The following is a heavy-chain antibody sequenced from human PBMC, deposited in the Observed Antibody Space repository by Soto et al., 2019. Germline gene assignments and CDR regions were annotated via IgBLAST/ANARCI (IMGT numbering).Heavy chain of an antibody. CDR1: GGSISSSSSC. CDR3: PTTTVSIWSGYNTWFDP. J-gene: IGHJ5*02. Sequence: PSETLSLTCSVSGGSISSSSSCWGRIRQPPGKGVEWIGSIYYSGSTYYNPSLNIRVTLSVDTSKTPFSLKLRSVTAAATAGYYCPTTTVSIWSGYNTWFDPWGQGTLVTVSS. D-gene: IGHD3-3*01. V-gene: IGHV4-39*01. CDR2: IYYSGST.